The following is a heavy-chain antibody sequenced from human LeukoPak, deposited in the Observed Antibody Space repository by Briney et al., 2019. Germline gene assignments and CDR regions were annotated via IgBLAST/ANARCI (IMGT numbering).Heavy chain of an antibody. Sequence: SETLSLTCLVSGGSMKRSYWTWIRQAPGKGLEWIGNIDDSGNTNYSPSLKSRVTISPDTSKNQFSLRVTSVTAAGRGLYFCARDSSPAALPYMDAWGKGTTVTVSS. CDR3: ARDSSPAALPYMDA. CDR1: GGSMKRSY. D-gene: IGHD2-2*01. V-gene: IGHV4-59*01. CDR2: IDDSGNT. J-gene: IGHJ6*03.